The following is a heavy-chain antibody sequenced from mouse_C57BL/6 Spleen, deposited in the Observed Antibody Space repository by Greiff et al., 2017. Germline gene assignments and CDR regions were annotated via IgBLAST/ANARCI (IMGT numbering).Heavy chain of an antibody. CDR2: INPNYGTT. CDR1: GYSFTDYN. CDR3: ARTLITTVVARYYFDY. D-gene: IGHD1-1*01. J-gene: IGHJ2*01. V-gene: IGHV1-39*01. Sequence: EVQLQESGPELLKPGASVKISCKASGYSFTDYNMNWVKQSNGKSLEWIGVINPNYGTTSYNQKFKGKATLTVDQSSSTAYMQLNSLTSEDSAVYYCARTLITTVVARYYFDYWGQGTTLTVSS.